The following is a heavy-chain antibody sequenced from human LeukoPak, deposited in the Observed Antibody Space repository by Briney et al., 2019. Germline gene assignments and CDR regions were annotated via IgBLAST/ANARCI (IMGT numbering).Heavy chain of an antibody. CDR1: GFTFSSYA. D-gene: IGHD6-6*01. V-gene: IGHV3-23*01. CDR3: AKSGHSTSSWFGP. CDR2: VTGSSGGT. J-gene: IGHJ5*02. Sequence: PGGSLRLSCAASGFTFSSYAMTWVRQAPGKGLEWVSAVTGSSGGTYYADSVKGRFTISRDDSKSTLYLQMNSLRVEDTAVYYCAKSGHSTSSWFGPWGQGTLVIVSS.